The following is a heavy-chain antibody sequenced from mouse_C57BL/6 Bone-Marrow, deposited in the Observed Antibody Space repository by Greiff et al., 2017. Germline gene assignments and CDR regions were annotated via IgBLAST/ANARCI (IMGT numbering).Heavy chain of an antibody. J-gene: IGHJ3*01. Sequence: QVHVKQSGAELARPGASVKLSCKASGYTFTSYGISWVKQRTGQGLEWIGEIYPRSGNTYYNEKFKGKATLTADKSSSTAYMELRSLTSEDSAVYFWARGDYDDDAIFAYWGQGTLVTVSA. CDR2: IYPRSGNT. CDR1: GYTFTSYG. CDR3: ARGDYDDDAIFAY. V-gene: IGHV1-81*01. D-gene: IGHD2-4*01.